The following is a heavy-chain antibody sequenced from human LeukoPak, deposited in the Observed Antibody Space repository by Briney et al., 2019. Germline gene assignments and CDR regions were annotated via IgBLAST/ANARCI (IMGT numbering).Heavy chain of an antibody. V-gene: IGHV3-48*01. CDR2: ISSSSSTI. Sequence: PGGSLRLSCAASGFTFSPYSMNWVRQAPGKGLEWVSHISSSSSTIYYADSVKGRFTISRDNAKHSLYLQMNSLRAEDTAVYYCARDLSGFDYAFEIWGQGTMVTVSS. CDR1: GFTFSPYS. D-gene: IGHD5-12*01. J-gene: IGHJ3*02. CDR3: ARDLSGFDYAFEI.